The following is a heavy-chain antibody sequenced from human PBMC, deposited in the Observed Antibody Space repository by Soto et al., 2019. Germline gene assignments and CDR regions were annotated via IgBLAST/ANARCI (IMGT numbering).Heavy chain of an antibody. J-gene: IGHJ6*02. CDR2: IWYDGSNK. CDR1: GFTFSSYG. CDR3: ARETGLRFLEWSHGMDV. D-gene: IGHD3-3*01. V-gene: IGHV3-33*01. Sequence: PGGSLRLSCAASGFTFSSYGMHWVRQAPGKGLEWVAVIWYDGSNKYYADSVKGRFTISRDNSKNTLYLQMNSLRAEDTAVYYCARETGLRFLEWSHGMDVWGQGTTVTVSS.